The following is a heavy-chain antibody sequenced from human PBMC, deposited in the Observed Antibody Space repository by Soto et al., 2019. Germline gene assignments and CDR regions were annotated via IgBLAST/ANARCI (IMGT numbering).Heavy chain of an antibody. J-gene: IGHJ1*01. V-gene: IGHV4-39*01. CDR1: DDSMSRSNFY. D-gene: IGHD6-19*01. CDR2: LHYGGST. CDR3: SRRDGAVAGTEH. Sequence: QLQLQESGPGLVKPLETLSLTCTVPDDSMSRSNFYWGWIRQPPGKGLEWIGSLHYGGSTYSNPSLKSRVTISADTAKNQLSLKLRSVTATDTAVYYCSRRDGAVAGTEHGGQGALVIVSS.